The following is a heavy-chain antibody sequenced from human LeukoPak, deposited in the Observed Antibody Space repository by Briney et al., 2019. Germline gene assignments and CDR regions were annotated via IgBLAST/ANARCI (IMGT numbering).Heavy chain of an antibody. CDR3: ARGPNKSDGGNSGSAWFDP. J-gene: IGHJ5*02. CDR2: MNPNSCNT. D-gene: IGHD4-23*01. CDR1: GYTFTTYD. V-gene: IGHV1-8*01. Sequence: GASVKVSCKASGYTFTTYDINWVRQATGQGLEWMGWMNPNSCNTGYAQKFQGSVTMTRNTSISTAYMELSSLRSEDTAVYYCARGPNKSDGGNSGSAWFDPWGQGTLVTVSS.